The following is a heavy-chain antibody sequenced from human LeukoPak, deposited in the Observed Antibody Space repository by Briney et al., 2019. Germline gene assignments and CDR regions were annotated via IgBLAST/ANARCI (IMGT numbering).Heavy chain of an antibody. D-gene: IGHD6-13*01. V-gene: IGHV1-8*01. Sequence: GASVKVSCKASGYTFTNYDINWVRQATGQGLEWMGWVNPDSGNTGYAQKLQGRVTMTTDTSTSTAYMELRSLRSDDTAVYYCARGYRPRPGDSSKYYFDYWGQGTLVTVSS. CDR3: ARGYRPRPGDSSKYYFDY. CDR1: GYTFTNYD. CDR2: VNPDSGNT. J-gene: IGHJ4*02.